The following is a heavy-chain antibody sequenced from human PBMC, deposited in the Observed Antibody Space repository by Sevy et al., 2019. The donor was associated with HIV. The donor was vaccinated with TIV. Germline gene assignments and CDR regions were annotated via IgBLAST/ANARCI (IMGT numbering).Heavy chain of an antibody. V-gene: IGHV3-48*01. CDR1: GFTFSSYS. CDR2: ISCSSSTI. CDR3: ARLSGYSSSWSYFDY. D-gene: IGHD6-13*01. J-gene: IGHJ4*02. Sequence: GGSLRLSCAASGFTFSSYSMNWVRQAPGKGLEWVSYISCSSSTIYYADSVKGRFTISRDNAKNSLYLQMNSLRAEDTAVYYCARLSGYSSSWSYFDYWGQGTLVTVSS.